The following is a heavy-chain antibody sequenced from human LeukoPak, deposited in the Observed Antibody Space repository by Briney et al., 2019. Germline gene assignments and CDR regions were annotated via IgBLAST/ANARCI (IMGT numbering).Heavy chain of an antibody. D-gene: IGHD3-10*01. J-gene: IGHJ4*02. V-gene: IGHV3-23*01. Sequence: GRSLRLSCAASGFTFSSYAMSWVRQAPGKGLEWVSAISGSGGSTYYADSVKGRFTISRDNSKNTLYLQMNSLRAEDTAVYYCAKGHLNVLLWFGELFPPDYWGQGTLVTVSS. CDR3: AKGHLNVLLWFGELFPPDY. CDR2: ISGSGGST. CDR1: GFTFSSYA.